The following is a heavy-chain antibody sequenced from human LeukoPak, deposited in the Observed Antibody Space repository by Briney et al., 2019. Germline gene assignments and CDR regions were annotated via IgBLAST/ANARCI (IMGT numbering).Heavy chain of an antibody. CDR1: GFTFSDYY. J-gene: IGHJ4*02. CDR3: ARSLLYYYDSSNDY. D-gene: IGHD3-22*01. Sequence: GGSLRLSCAASGFTFSDYYMSWIRQAPGKGLEWVSYISSSSSYTKYAASVKGRFTISRDNAKNSLYLQMNSLRAEDTAVDYCARSLLYYYDSSNDYWGQGTLVTVSS. CDR2: ISSSSSYT. V-gene: IGHV3-11*03.